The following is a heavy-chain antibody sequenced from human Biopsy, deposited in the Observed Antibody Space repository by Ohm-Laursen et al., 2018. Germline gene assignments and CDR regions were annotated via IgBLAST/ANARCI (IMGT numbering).Heavy chain of an antibody. V-gene: IGHV3-21*04. CDR1: GFDFSDYS. Sequence: SLRLSCAAFGFDFSDYSMSWVRQAPGKGLEWVPSVTTTSSYIYYADSVKGRFTISRDNANKSLYLQMNSLRAEDTAVYYCATTRSFDNWGQGTLVTVSS. CDR3: ATTRSFDN. D-gene: IGHD5-24*01. CDR2: VTTTSSYI. J-gene: IGHJ4*02.